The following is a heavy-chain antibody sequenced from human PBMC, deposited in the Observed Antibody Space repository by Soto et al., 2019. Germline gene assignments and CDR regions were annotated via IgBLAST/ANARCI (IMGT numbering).Heavy chain of an antibody. CDR2: IYYSGST. CDR3: ARVGGYYYDSSGPFYYFDY. D-gene: IGHD3-22*01. CDR1: GGSISSGCYY. J-gene: IGHJ4*02. Sequence: SETLSLTCTVSGGSISSGCYYWSWIRQHPGKGLEWIGYIYYSGSTYYNPSLKSRVTISVDTSKNQFSLKLSSVTAADTAVYYCARVGGYYYDSSGPFYYFDYWGQGTLVTVSS. V-gene: IGHV4-31*03.